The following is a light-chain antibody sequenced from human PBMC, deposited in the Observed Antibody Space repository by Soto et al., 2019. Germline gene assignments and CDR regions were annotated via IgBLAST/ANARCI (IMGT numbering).Light chain of an antibody. J-gene: IGKJ5*01. CDR2: GAS. CDR3: QHCNDWSA. Sequence: EIVMTQSPDTLSVSPGERATLSCRASQSVSDNLAWYQQKPGQPPRLLIYGASTRATGFPSRFSGSGSGRDFTLTISSLQSEYFAVYYCQHCNDWSAFGQGTRLEIK. V-gene: IGKV3-15*01. CDR1: QSVSDN.